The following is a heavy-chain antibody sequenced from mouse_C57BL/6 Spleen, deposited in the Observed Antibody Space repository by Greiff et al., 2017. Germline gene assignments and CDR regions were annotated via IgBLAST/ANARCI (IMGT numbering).Heavy chain of an antibody. Sequence: QVQLQQPGAELVKPGASVKLSCKASGYTFTSYWMQWVKQRPGQGLEWIGEIDPSDSYTNYNQKFKGKATLTVDTSSSTAYMQLSSLTSEDSAVYYCARGMDGLYAMDYWGQGTSVTVSS. CDR3: ARGMDGLYAMDY. D-gene: IGHD2-3*01. CDR1: GYTFTSYW. CDR2: IDPSDSYT. V-gene: IGHV1-50*01. J-gene: IGHJ4*01.